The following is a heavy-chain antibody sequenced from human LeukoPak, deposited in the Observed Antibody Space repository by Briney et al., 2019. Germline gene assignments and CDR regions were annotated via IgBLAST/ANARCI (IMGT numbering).Heavy chain of an antibody. Sequence: AASVKVSCKASGGTFSRYAISWVRQSPGQGLEWMGRIIPIFGIANYAQKFQGRVTITADKSTSTAYMELSSLRSEDTAVYYCARVRSVVVVPAASEVGFDYWGQGTLVTVSS. J-gene: IGHJ4*02. D-gene: IGHD2-2*01. CDR2: IIPIFGIA. CDR3: ARVRSVVVVPAASEVGFDY. CDR1: GGTFSRYA. V-gene: IGHV1-69*04.